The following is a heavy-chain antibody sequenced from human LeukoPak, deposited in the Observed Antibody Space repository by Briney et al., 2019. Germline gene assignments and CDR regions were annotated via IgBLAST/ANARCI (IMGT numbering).Heavy chain of an antibody. V-gene: IGHV1-18*01. CDR2: VSAYNGNT. D-gene: IGHD6-19*01. CDR3: ARAVAAVAGKNYVDYYYYMDV. J-gene: IGHJ6*03. CDR1: GYTFYYYG. Sequence: GASVKVSYKASGYTFYYYGISWVRQAPGQGLEWMGWVSAYNGNTNYAQKLQGRVTMTTDTSTSTAYMELRSLRSDDTAVYYCARAVAAVAGKNYVDYYYYMDVWGKGTTVTISS.